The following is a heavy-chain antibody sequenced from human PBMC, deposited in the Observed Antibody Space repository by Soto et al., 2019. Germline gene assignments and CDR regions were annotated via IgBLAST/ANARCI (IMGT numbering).Heavy chain of an antibody. V-gene: IGHV3-66*01. Sequence: GGSLSLSCAASGFTVSSNYMSWVRQAPGKGLEWVSVIYSGGSTYYADSVKGRFTISRDNSKNTLYLQMNSLRAEDTAVYYCARGTYYYDSSGFIDLWGQGTLVTVSS. CDR2: IYSGGST. CDR1: GFTVSSNY. D-gene: IGHD3-22*01. J-gene: IGHJ4*02. CDR3: ARGTYYYDSSGFIDL.